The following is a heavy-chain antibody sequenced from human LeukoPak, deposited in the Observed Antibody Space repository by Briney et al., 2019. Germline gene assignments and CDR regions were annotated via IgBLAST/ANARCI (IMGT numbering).Heavy chain of an antibody. D-gene: IGHD4-11*01. Sequence: GGSLRLSCAAFGFTFSSSWMYWVRQAPGKGLVWVSRINSDESITTYADSVKGRFTISRDNAKNTLYLQMNSLRAEDTAVYYCARGLVPGFLDYWGQGTPVTVSS. V-gene: IGHV3-74*01. CDR3: ARGLVPGFLDY. CDR1: GFTFSSSW. J-gene: IGHJ4*02. CDR2: INSDESIT.